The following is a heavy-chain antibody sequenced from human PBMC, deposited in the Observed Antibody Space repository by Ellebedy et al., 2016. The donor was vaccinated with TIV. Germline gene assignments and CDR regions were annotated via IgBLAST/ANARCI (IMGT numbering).Heavy chain of an antibody. CDR1: GGSLSSTRYY. CDR2: VYYSGSP. J-gene: IGHJ3*02. CDR3: ASDPWGVGPAFDI. D-gene: IGHD1-26*01. Sequence: MPGGSLRLSCSVSGGSLSSTRYYWAWIRQPPGKGLEYIGSVYYSGSPYYSPSFKSRVTLSADTSKNQFSLNLRTATAADTVIYYCASDPWGVGPAFDIWGQGTMVTVSS. V-gene: IGHV4-39*01.